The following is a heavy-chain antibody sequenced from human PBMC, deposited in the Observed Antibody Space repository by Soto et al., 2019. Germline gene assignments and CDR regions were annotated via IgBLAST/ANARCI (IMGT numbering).Heavy chain of an antibody. Sequence: SETLSLTCTVSGGSISSGGYYWSWIRQHPGKGLEWIGYIYYSGSTYYNPSLKSRVTISVDTSKNQFPLKLSSVTAADTAVYYCARVPPKVTTIFDYWGQGTLVTVSS. CDR3: ARVPPKVTTIFDY. CDR1: GGSISSGGYY. D-gene: IGHD4-17*01. V-gene: IGHV4-31*03. J-gene: IGHJ4*02. CDR2: IYYSGST.